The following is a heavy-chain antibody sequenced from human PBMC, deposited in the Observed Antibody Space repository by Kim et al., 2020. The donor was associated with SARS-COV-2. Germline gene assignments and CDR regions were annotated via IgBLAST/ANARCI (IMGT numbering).Heavy chain of an antibody. Sequence: SVKVSCKASGGTFSSYAISWVRQAPGQGLEWMGGIIPIFGTANYAQKFQGRVTITADESTSTAYMELSSLRSEDTAVYYCASPLGHVDYYYGMDVWGQGTTVTVSS. J-gene: IGHJ6*02. CDR2: IIPIFGTA. CDR1: GGTFSSYA. D-gene: IGHD7-27*01. CDR3: ASPLGHVDYYYGMDV. V-gene: IGHV1-69*13.